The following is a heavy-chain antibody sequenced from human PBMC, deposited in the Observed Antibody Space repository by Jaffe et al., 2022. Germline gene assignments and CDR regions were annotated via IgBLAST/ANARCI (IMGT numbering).Heavy chain of an antibody. CDR2: INHSGST. CDR3: ARRYYDFWSGYPFDY. J-gene: IGHJ4*02. CDR1: GGSFSGYY. V-gene: IGHV4-34*01. D-gene: IGHD3-3*01. Sequence: QVQLQQWGAGLLKPSETLSLTCAVYGGSFSGYYWSWIRQPPGKGLEWIGEINHSGSTNYNPSLKSRVTISVDTSKNQFSLKLSSVTAADTAVYYCARRYYDFWSGYPFDYWGQGTLVTVSS.